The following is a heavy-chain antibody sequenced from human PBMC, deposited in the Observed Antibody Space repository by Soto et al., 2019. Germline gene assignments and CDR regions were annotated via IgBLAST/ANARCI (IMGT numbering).Heavy chain of an antibody. D-gene: IGHD6-19*01. Sequence: YYWSWIRHHPGKGLEWIGSFYSSGSIIYNPSLRSRVSISGDTSSSQFSMSLTSVTAADTARYYCARMYSSGSGWFHPWGQGTLVTVSS. V-gene: IGHV4-30-4*06. J-gene: IGHJ5*02. CDR1: YY. CDR3: ARMYSSGSGWFHP. CDR2: FYSSGSI.